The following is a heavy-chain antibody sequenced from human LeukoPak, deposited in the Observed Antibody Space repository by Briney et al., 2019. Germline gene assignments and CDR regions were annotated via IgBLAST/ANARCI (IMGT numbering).Heavy chain of an antibody. V-gene: IGHV1-2*02. Sequence: ASVKVSCKASGYTFTAHYMHWVRQAPGQGLEWMGWINPNSGGTNYAQKFQGRVTMTRDTSISTAYMELSRLRSDDTAVYYCASGVLLGLPDAFDIWGQGTMVTVSS. CDR3: ASGVLLGLPDAFDI. CDR2: INPNSGGT. J-gene: IGHJ3*02. D-gene: IGHD2-8*01. CDR1: GYTFTAHY.